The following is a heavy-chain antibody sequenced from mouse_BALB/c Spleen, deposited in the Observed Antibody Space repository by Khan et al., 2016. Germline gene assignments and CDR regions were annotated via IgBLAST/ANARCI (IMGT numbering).Heavy chain of an antibody. CDR2: ISYSGST. V-gene: IGHV3-8*02. D-gene: IGHD1-1*01. CDR3: ARYYGSSSSFDY. CDR1: GDSITSGY. J-gene: IGHJ2*01. Sequence: EVQLQESGPSLVKPSQTLSLTCSVTGDSITSGYWNWIRKFPGNKLEYMGYISYSGSTYYNPSLKSRISITRDTSKNQYYLQLNSVTTEDTATYDCARYYGSSSSFDYWGQGTTLTVSS.